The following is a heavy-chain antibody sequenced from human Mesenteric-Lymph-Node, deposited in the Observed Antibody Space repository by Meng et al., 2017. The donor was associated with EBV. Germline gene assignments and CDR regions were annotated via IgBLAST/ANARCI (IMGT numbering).Heavy chain of an antibody. Sequence: SRPTLVNPPQTLTLTCTFSCFSLNTSGVGMGWIRQHPGKSLEWLALIYWDDAKRYSPSLKSRLTITKTTSKNQLVLTMTDMDPVDTATYYCAHRLDGYNYIDYWGQGTLVTVSS. CDR1: CFSLNTSGVG. J-gene: IGHJ4*02. V-gene: IGHV2-5*02. CDR2: IYWDDAK. D-gene: IGHD5-24*01. CDR3: AHRLDGYNYIDY.